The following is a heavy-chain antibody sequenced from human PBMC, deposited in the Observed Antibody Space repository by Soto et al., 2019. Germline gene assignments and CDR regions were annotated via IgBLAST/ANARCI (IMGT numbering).Heavy chain of an antibody. J-gene: IGHJ4*02. D-gene: IGHD3-10*01. Sequence: SETLSLTCAVYDRSFSGYYWSWIRQPPGKGLEWIGEINHSGSTNYNPSLKSRVTISVDTSKNQFSLKLSSVTAADTAVYYCARGRNYYGSGSYYHNWGQGTLVTVSS. V-gene: IGHV4-34*01. CDR3: ARGRNYYGSGSYYHN. CDR1: DRSFSGYY. CDR2: INHSGST.